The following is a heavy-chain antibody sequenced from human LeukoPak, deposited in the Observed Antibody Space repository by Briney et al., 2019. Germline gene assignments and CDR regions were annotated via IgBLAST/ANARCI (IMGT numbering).Heavy chain of an antibody. J-gene: IGHJ4*02. D-gene: IGHD1-1*01. Sequence: GGSLRLSCAASGFAFSSYAMSWVRQAPGKGLEWVSTITTSGGTTYYADSVKGRFTISRDNSRNTLYLQMHSLRAEDAALYYCADWNYVDYWGQGTLVTVSS. CDR1: GFAFSSYA. V-gene: IGHV3-23*01. CDR3: ADWNYVDY. CDR2: ITTSGGTT.